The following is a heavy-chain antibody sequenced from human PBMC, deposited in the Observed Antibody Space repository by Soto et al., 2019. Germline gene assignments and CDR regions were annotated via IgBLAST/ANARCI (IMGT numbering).Heavy chain of an antibody. CDR2: IYPGDSDT. J-gene: IGHJ4*02. CDR1: GYDFNTNW. CDR3: ARLPRDCNKTSCYYADH. Sequence: GESLKISCRGSGYDFNTNWFGWVSQLRGRGLEWVGIIYPGDSDTRYNPSLQGHVTLSVDVTVSTAFLQWRSLETSDSGMYFCARLPRDCNKTSCYYADHWGQGTQVTVSS. V-gene: IGHV5-51*01. D-gene: IGHD3-3*01.